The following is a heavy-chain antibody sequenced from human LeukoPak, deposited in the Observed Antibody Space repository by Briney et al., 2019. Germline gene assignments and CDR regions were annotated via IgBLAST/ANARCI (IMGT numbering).Heavy chain of an antibody. V-gene: IGHV3-7*01. CDR3: AGGIAMVRGGDI. D-gene: IGHD3-10*01. Sequence: GGSLRLSCAASGLTFSTYWMTWVRQAPGKGLEWVANIKQDGSEKNYVDSVKGRFTISRDNAKNSLYLQMNSLRVEDTAVYYCAGGIAMVRGGDIWGKGTTVTVSS. CDR2: IKQDGSEK. CDR1: GLTFSTYW. J-gene: IGHJ6*04.